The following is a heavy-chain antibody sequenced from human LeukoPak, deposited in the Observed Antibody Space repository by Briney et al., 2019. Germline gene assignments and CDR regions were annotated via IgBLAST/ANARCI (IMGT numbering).Heavy chain of an antibody. CDR1: GFTLSTYN. V-gene: IGHV3-48*01. J-gene: IGHJ4*02. CDR2: ISSSSSTI. Sequence: PGGSLRLSCAASGFTLSTYNMNWVRQAPGKGLEWVSCISSSSSTIYYADSVKGRFTISRDNAKNSLYLQMNSLRAEDTAVYYCARGNMAVGGFDYWGQGTLVTVSS. CDR3: ARGNMAVGGFDY. D-gene: IGHD6-19*01.